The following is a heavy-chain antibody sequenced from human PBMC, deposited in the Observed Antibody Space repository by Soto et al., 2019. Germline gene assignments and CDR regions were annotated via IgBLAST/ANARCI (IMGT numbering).Heavy chain of an antibody. CDR1: GFTVSSNY. V-gene: IGHV3-66*01. CDR3: ARNTYCGGDCVWYFDL. D-gene: IGHD2-21*02. CDR2: IYTSDST. J-gene: IGHJ2*01. Sequence: EVQVVESGGGLVQPGGSLRLSCAASGFTVSSNYMSWVRQAPGKGLEWVSVIYTSDSTYYADSVKGRFTISRDNSKNMLYLQMNSLKAEDTAVYYCARNTYCGGDCVWYFDLWGRGTLVTVSS.